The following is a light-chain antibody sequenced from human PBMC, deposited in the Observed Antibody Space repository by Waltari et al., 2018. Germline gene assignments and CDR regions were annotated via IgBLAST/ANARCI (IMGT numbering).Light chain of an antibody. CDR1: SNDVGGYNY. V-gene: IGLV2-14*03. CDR2: DVN. CDR3: SSYSTSGTWV. J-gene: IGLJ3*02. Sequence: QSALTQPASVSGSPSQSITISCTGTSNDVGGYNYVSWCQQHPGKAPKLQIYDVNNRPSEVSNRFPGSRSDNTASLTSSGLQTEDEADYYCSSYSTSGTWVFGGGTKLAVL.